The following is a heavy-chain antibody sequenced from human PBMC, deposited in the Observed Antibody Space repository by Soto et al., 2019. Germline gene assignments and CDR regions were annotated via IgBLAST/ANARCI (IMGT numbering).Heavy chain of an antibody. CDR3: ARVGETGMSYGWFDP. V-gene: IGHV4-4*07. J-gene: IGHJ5*02. CDR2: IYTSGST. Sequence: SLTCTVSGGSISSYYWSWIRQPAGKGLEWIGRIYTSGSTNYNPSPKSRVTMSVDTSKNQFSLKLSSVTAADTAVYYCARVGETGMSYGWFDPWGQGTLVTVSS. D-gene: IGHD1-1*01. CDR1: GGSISSYY.